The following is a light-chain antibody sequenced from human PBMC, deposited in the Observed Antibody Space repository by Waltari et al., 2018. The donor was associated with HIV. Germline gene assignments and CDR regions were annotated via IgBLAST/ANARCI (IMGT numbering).Light chain of an antibody. Sequence: QSMLTQPPSVSAAPGQKVTISCSGSSSNGENNYVSWYQQLPGTAPKLLLYDNDLRPSGIPDRFSGSKSGTSATLGITGLQTGDEADYYCGTWDISLSVVVFGGVTTLTVL. CDR2: DND. CDR1: SSNGENNY. V-gene: IGLV1-51*01. CDR3: GTWDISLSVVV. J-gene: IGLJ2*01.